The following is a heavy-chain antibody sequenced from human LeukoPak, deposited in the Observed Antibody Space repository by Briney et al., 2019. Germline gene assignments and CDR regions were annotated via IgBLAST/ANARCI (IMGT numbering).Heavy chain of an antibody. Sequence: VASVKVSCKASGYSFSSYAMNWVRQAPGQGLEWMGWINTNTGNPTYAQDFTGRFVFSLDTSVSTAYLQISSLKAEDTAVYYCARDLFPSKFDPWGQGTLVTVSS. CDR1: GYSFSSYA. CDR2: INTNTGNP. CDR3: ARDLFPSKFDP. V-gene: IGHV7-4-1*02. J-gene: IGHJ5*02. D-gene: IGHD2/OR15-2a*01.